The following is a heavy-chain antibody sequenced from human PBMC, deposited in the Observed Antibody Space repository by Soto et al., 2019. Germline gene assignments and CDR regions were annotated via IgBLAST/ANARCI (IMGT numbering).Heavy chain of an antibody. D-gene: IGHD6-19*01. J-gene: IGHJ4*02. Sequence: SETLSLTCAVYGGSFSGYYWSWIRQPPGKGLEWIGEINHSGSTNYNPSLKSRVTISVDPSKNQFSLKLGSVTAADTAVYYCASDSSGWYARAFDYWGQGTLVTVSS. CDR1: GGSFSGYY. V-gene: IGHV4-34*01. CDR3: ASDSSGWYARAFDY. CDR2: INHSGST.